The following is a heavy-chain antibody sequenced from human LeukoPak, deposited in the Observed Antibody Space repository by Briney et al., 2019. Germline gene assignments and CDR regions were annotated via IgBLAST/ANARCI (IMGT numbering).Heavy chain of an antibody. CDR3: ARRNSYYGSGKDWFDP. V-gene: IGHV5-51*01. D-gene: IGHD3-10*01. CDR1: GYSFTSYW. J-gene: IGHJ5*02. Sequence: TGESLKISCKGSGYSFTSYWIGWVRQMPGKGLEWMGIIYPGDSDTRYSPSFQGQVTISADKSISTAYLQWSSLKASDTATYYCARRNSYYGSGKDWFDPWGQGTLVTVSS. CDR2: IYPGDSDT.